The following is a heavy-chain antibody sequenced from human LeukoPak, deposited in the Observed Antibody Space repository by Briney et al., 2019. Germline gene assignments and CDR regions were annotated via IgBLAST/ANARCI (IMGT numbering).Heavy chain of an antibody. CDR3: ARDLGMTDGDYVSYFDY. Sequence: PGGSLRLSCAASGFTFSSYEMNWVCQAPGKGLEWVSYISSSGSIIYYADFVKGRFTISRDNAKNSLYLQMNSLRAEDTAVYYCARDLGMTDGDYVSYFDYWGQGTLVTVSS. CDR1: GFTFSSYE. D-gene: IGHD4-17*01. V-gene: IGHV3-48*03. CDR2: ISSSGSII. J-gene: IGHJ4*02.